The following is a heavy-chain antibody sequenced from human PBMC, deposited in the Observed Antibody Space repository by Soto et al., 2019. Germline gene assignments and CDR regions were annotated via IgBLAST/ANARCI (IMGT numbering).Heavy chain of an antibody. CDR1: GFTFSSYA. Sequence: GGSLRLSCAASGFTFSSYAMSWVRQAPGKGLEWVSAISGSGGSTYYADSVKGRFTISRDNSKNTLYLQMNSLRAEDTAVYYCAKDSLWFGEDEYYFDYWGQGTLVTVSS. V-gene: IGHV3-23*01. CDR2: ISGSGGST. CDR3: AKDSLWFGEDEYYFDY. J-gene: IGHJ4*02. D-gene: IGHD3-10*01.